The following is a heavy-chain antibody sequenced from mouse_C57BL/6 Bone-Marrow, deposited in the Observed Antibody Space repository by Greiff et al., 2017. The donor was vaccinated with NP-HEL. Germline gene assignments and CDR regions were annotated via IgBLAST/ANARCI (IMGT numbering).Heavy chain of an antibody. J-gene: IGHJ2*01. CDR2: IYPGDGDT. Sequence: VQLQQSGPELVKPGASVKISCKASGYAFSSSWMNWVKQRPGKGLEWIGRIYPGDGDTNYNGKFKGKATLTADKSSSTAYMQLSSLTSEDSAVYFFTRPRGLEYYFDYWGKGTTLTVSS. CDR1: GYAFSSSW. CDR3: TRPRGLEYYFDY. V-gene: IGHV1-82*01. D-gene: IGHD2-2*01.